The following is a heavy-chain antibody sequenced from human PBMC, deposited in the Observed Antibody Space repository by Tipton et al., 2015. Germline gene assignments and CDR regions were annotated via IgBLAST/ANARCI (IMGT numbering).Heavy chain of an antibody. V-gene: IGHV4-61*01. CDR2: ISYTDGA. Sequence: TLSLTCTVSGGSVTSGSYYWSWIRQPPGKGLEWIGYISYTDGAHYNPSLKSRVTISVDTSKSQFFLKLSSVTAADTAVYYCARFRYYGSESERGYFHGLDVWGQGTTVTVSS. J-gene: IGHJ6*02. CDR3: ARFRYYGSESERGYFHGLDV. D-gene: IGHD3-10*01. CDR1: GGSVTSGSYY.